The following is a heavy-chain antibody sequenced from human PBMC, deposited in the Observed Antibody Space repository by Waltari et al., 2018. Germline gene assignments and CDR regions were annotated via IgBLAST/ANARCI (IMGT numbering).Heavy chain of an antibody. D-gene: IGHD3-22*01. V-gene: IGHV1-2*06. J-gene: IGHJ4*02. CDR1: GHTFTGYA. Sequence: LVQSGAEVKKPGASVKVSCKASGHTFTGYAILWVRQAPGQGLEWMGRINPKNGDTHYAQNFQGRVALTTDTSTNTAFMELQRLRSDDTAVYYCLRDSSGSHFDYWGQGTLVTVSS. CDR3: LRDSSGSHFDY. CDR2: INPKNGDT.